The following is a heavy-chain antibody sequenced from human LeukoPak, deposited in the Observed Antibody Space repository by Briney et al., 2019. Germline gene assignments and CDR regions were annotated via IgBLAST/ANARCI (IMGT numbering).Heavy chain of an antibody. V-gene: IGHV1-69*13. CDR3: ARGRGSHYYDSSGYYSRMDV. CDR1: GGTFSSYA. CDR2: IIPIFGTA. Sequence: ASVKVSCKASGGTFSSYAISWVRQAPGQGLEWMGGIIPIFGTANYAQKFQGRVTITADESTSTAYMELSSLRSEDTAVYYCARGRGSHYYDSSGYYSRMDVWGQGTTVTVSS. J-gene: IGHJ6*02. D-gene: IGHD3-22*01.